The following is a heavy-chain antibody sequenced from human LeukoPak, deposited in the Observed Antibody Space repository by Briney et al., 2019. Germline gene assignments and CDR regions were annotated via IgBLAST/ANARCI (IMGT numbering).Heavy chain of an antibody. CDR1: GFTFTSYA. Sequence: GGSLRLSCAASGFTFTSYAMSWVRQAPGKGLEWVSAISDSGGSTYYADSVKGRFTISRDNSKNTLYLQMNSLRAEDTAVYYCAARSRIREFDYWGQGTLVTVSS. J-gene: IGHJ4*02. D-gene: IGHD1-26*01. V-gene: IGHV3-23*01. CDR3: AARSRIREFDY. CDR2: ISDSGGST.